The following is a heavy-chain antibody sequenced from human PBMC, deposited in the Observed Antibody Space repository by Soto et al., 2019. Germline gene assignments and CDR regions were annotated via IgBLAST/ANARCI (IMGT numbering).Heavy chain of an antibody. D-gene: IGHD2-2*01. V-gene: IGHV4-61*05. CDR2: IYYSGST. J-gene: IGHJ4*02. Sequence: SETLSLTCTVSGGSISSSSYYWGRIRPPQGKGLEWIGYIYYSGSTNYDPSLKSRVTISVDTSKNQFSLKLSSVTAADTAVCYCARHYCSSTSCYAHFDYWGQGTLVTVSS. CDR3: ARHYCSSTSCYAHFDY. CDR1: GGSISSSSYY.